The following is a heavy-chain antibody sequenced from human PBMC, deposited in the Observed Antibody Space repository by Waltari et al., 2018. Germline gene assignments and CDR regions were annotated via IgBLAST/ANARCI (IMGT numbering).Heavy chain of an antibody. CDR2: IDYSGCT. D-gene: IGHD3-10*01. CDR1: GGSISSSSYY. CDR3: ARLSITMVRGARGNWFDP. V-gene: IGHV4-39*01. J-gene: IGHJ5*02. Sequence: QLQLQESGPGLVKPSETLSLTCTVSGGSISSSSYYWGWIRQPPGKGLEWIGSIDYSGCTYYNPSLKSRVTISVDTSKNQFSLKLGSVTAADTAVYYCARLSITMVRGARGNWFDPWGQGTLVTVSS.